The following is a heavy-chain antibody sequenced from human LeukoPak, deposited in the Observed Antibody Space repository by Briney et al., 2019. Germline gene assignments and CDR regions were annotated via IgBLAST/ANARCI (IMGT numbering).Heavy chain of an antibody. D-gene: IGHD3-22*01. Sequence: GGSLRLSCAASGFTFSDYYMSWIRQAPGKGLEWVSFISGSGITIYYADSVKGRFTISRDNAKNSLYLQMNSLRAEDTAVYYCARNIDYYDSSGYYYLRYFDYWGQGTLVTVSS. V-gene: IGHV3-11*01. CDR3: ARNIDYYDSSGYYYLRYFDY. CDR1: GFTFSDYY. J-gene: IGHJ4*02. CDR2: ISGSGITI.